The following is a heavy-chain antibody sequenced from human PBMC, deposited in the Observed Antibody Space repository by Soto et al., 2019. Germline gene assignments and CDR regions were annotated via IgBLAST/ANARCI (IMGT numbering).Heavy chain of an antibody. V-gene: IGHV1-69*01. D-gene: IGHD3-10*01. CDR1: GGTFSSYA. J-gene: IGHJ4*02. CDR2: IIPIFGTA. Sequence: QVQLVQSGAEVKKPGSSVKVSCKAPGGTFSSYAISWVRQAPGQGLGWIGGIIPIFGTANYAQKFQGRVTITADESTSTAYMELSSLRSEDTAVYYCARVRHDFRGVITHPLDYWGQGTLVTVSS. CDR3: ARVRHDFRGVITHPLDY.